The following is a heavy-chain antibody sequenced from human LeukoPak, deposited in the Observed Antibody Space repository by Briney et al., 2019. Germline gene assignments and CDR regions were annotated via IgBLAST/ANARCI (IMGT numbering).Heavy chain of an antibody. J-gene: IGHJ4*02. V-gene: IGHV3-30*04. D-gene: IGHD5-18*01. CDR3: AKVGIQLWFFDY. CDR2: ISYDGGNN. Sequence: GGSLRLSCAASGFTFSSYAMHWVRQAPGKGLEWVAVISYDGGNNYYADSVKGRFTISRDNSKNTLYLQMNSLRAEDTAVYYCAKVGIQLWFFDYWGQGTLVTVSS. CDR1: GFTFSSYA.